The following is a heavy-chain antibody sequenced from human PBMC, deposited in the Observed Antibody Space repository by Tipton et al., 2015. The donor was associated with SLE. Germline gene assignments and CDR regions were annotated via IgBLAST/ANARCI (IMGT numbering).Heavy chain of an antibody. V-gene: IGHV4-30-4*01. CDR1: GGSISSGDYY. Sequence: TLSLTCTVSGGSISSGDYYWSWIRQPPGKGLEWIGYIYYSGSTYYNPSLKSRVTISVDTSKNQFSLKLSSVTAADTAVYYCARDLSIADAFDIWGRGTLVTVSS. D-gene: IGHD3-16*01. CDR2: IYYSGST. J-gene: IGHJ2*01. CDR3: ARDLSIADAFDI.